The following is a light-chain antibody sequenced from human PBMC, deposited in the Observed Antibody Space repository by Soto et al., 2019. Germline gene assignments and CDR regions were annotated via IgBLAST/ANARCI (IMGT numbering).Light chain of an antibody. CDR3: QQRSNWPLT. CDR1: QSVGSY. Sequence: EIVLTQSPATLSLSPGERATLSCRASQSVGSYLAWYQQKPGQAPRLLIDAASSRATGIPARFSGSGSGTDFTLTISSLEPEDFAVYCCQQRSNWPLTFGPGTKVEIK. V-gene: IGKV3-11*01. CDR2: AAS. J-gene: IGKJ3*01.